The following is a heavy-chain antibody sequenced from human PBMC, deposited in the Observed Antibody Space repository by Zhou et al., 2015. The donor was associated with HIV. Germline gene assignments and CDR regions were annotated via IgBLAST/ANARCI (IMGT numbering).Heavy chain of an antibody. CDR2: ISTYNGNT. CDR3: ARLELGYNYDSSGPFDL. J-gene: IGHJ2*01. CDR1: GYTFTSYG. D-gene: IGHD3-22*01. Sequence: QVQLVQSGAEVKKPGASVKVSCKASGYTFTSYGISWVRQAPGQGLEWMGWISTYNGNTNYVQKLQGRVTMTTDTSTSTAYMELRSLRSDDTAVYYCARLELGYNYDSSGPFDLWGRGTLVTVSP. V-gene: IGHV1-18*01.